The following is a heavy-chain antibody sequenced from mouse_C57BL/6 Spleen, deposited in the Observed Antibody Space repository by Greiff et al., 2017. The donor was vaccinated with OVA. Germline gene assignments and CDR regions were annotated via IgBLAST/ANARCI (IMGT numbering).Heavy chain of an antibody. CDR3: ARGEDYYCSSYNYAMDY. CDR2: INPNNGGT. J-gene: IGHJ4*01. Sequence: EVQLQQSGPELVKPGASVKIPCKASGYTFTDYNMDWVKQSHGKSLEWIGDINPNNGGTIYNQKLKGKATLTVYTASSTAYLELRSLTSEDTAVYYCARGEDYYCSSYNYAMDYWGQGTSVTVSS. V-gene: IGHV1-18*01. CDR1: GYTFTDYN. D-gene: IGHD1-1*01.